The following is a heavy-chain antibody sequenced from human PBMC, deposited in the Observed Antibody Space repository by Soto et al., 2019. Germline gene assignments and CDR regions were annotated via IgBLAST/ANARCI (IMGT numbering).Heavy chain of an antibody. CDR1: GGSFTSNNW. J-gene: IGHJ4*02. Sequence: SETLSLTCAVSGGSFTSNNWWTWVRQPPGQGLEWIGEIYRTGSTNYNPSLKSRVTISVDTSKTQFSLNLRSVTAADTAVYYCARDLAAVPRAFDYWGRGTLVTVSS. D-gene: IGHD6-13*01. CDR2: IYRTGST. V-gene: IGHV4-4*02. CDR3: ARDLAAVPRAFDY.